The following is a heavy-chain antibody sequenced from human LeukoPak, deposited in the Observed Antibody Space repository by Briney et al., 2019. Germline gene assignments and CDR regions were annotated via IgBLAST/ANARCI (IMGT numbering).Heavy chain of an antibody. D-gene: IGHD6-19*01. J-gene: IGHJ4*02. CDR3: ARIGAGRAFDY. V-gene: IGHV2-70*11. CDR2: LEWDDDK. Sequence: SGPALVKPTQTLRLPWTFSGFPLRTRGMCVSWIRQPPGKALEWLARLEWDDDKYYSTSLKTRLTISKDTSKNQVVLTMTDMDPVDTATYYCARIGAGRAFDYWGQGTLVTVSS. CDR1: GFPLRTRGMC.